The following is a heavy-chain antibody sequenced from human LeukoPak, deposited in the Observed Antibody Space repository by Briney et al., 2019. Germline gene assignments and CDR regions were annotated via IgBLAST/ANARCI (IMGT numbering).Heavy chain of an antibody. Sequence: PGGSLRLSCAASGFTFSSYSMNWVRQAPGKGLEWVSSISSSSSYICYADSVKGRFTISRDNAKNSLYLQMNSLRAEDTAVYYCAREGRWLQLFDYWGQGTLVTVSS. CDR3: AREGRWLQLFDY. V-gene: IGHV3-21*01. CDR2: ISSSSSYI. CDR1: GFTFSSYS. D-gene: IGHD5-24*01. J-gene: IGHJ4*02.